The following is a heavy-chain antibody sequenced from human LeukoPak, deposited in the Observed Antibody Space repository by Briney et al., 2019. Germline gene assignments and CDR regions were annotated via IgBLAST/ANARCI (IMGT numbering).Heavy chain of an antibody. CDR1: GGTFSSYA. V-gene: IGHV1-69*01. J-gene: IGHJ6*03. D-gene: IGHD3-9*01. Sequence: AASVKVSCKASGGTFSSYAISWVRQAPGQGLEWMGGIIPIFGTAHYAQKFQGRVTITADESTSTAYMELSSLRSEDTAVYYCASTHKYYDILTGYNPDYYYMDVWGKGTTVTISS. CDR2: IIPIFGTA. CDR3: ASTHKYYDILTGYNPDYYYMDV.